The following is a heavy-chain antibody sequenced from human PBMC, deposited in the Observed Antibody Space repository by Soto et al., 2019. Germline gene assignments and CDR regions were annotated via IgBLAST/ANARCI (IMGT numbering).Heavy chain of an antibody. J-gene: IGHJ6*02. CDR3: ARGPMTTVTRTYYYGMDV. CDR2: INPSGGST. D-gene: IGHD4-17*01. CDR1: GYTFTSYH. V-gene: IGHV1-46*01. Sequence: ASVKVSCKASGYTFTSYHMHWVRQAPGQGLEWMGIINPSGGSTSYAQNFQGRVTVTRDTSTSTVYMELSSLISEDTAVYYCARGPMTTVTRTYYYGMDVGGQGTTVTVYS.